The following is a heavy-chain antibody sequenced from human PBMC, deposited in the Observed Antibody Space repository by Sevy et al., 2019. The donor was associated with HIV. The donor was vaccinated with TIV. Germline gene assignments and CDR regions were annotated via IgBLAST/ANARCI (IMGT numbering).Heavy chain of an antibody. CDR3: AREENRELGTIPLDS. Sequence: GGSLRLSCAASRFTFSHHNMNWVRQAPGKGLEWISYIIKSGSTTYFADSVRGRFTISRDNAKNSLFLEMHSLTDEDTAVYYCAREENRELGTIPLDSWGRGIQVTVSS. CDR2: IIKSGSTT. D-gene: IGHD7-27*01. V-gene: IGHV3-48*02. CDR1: RFTFSHHN. J-gene: IGHJ5*01.